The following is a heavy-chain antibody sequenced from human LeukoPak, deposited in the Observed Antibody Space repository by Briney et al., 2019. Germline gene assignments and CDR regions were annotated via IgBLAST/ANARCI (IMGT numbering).Heavy chain of an antibody. CDR1: GFTFSTYS. CDR2: ITSSSSAK. CDR3: TRDQEGSDY. J-gene: IGHJ4*02. Sequence: GGSLRVSCVASGFTFSTYSMNWVRQAPGKGLEWVSYITSSSSAKYYADSVKGRFTISRDNAEDSLYLQMNSLRAEDTAVYYCTRDQEGSDYWGQGTLVTVSS. V-gene: IGHV3-48*01.